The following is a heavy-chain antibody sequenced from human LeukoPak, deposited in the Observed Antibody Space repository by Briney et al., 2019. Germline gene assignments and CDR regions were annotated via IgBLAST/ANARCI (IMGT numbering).Heavy chain of an antibody. CDR3: ARDQGGLDP. D-gene: IGHD3-16*01. Sequence: SETLSLTCTVSGGSISPYYWSWIRQPPGKGLEYIGYIYYSGTTDYNPSLKSRVAISVDTSNNQFSLRLNSVTPEDTAVYYCARDQGGLDPWGQGIVVTVSS. CDR1: GGSISPYY. CDR2: IYYSGTT. J-gene: IGHJ5*02. V-gene: IGHV4-59*12.